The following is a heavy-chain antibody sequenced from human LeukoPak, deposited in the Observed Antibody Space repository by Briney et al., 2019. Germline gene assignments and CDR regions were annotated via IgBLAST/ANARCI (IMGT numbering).Heavy chain of an antibody. D-gene: IGHD3-10*01. Sequence: GGSLRLSCAASGFTFDDYAMHWVRQAPGQGLEWVSGISWNSGSIGYADSVKGRFTISRDNAKNSLYLQMNSLRAEDTALYYCAKGGTEGPVYGSGSYPFDYWGQGTLVTVSS. J-gene: IGHJ4*02. CDR2: ISWNSGSI. V-gene: IGHV3-9*01. CDR1: GFTFDDYA. CDR3: AKGGTEGPVYGSGSYPFDY.